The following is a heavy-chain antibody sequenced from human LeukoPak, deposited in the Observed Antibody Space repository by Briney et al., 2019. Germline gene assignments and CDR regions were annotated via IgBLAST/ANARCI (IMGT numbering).Heavy chain of an antibody. V-gene: IGHV7-4-1*02. J-gene: IGHJ4*02. D-gene: IGHD6-6*01. CDR2: INTNTGNP. CDR3: AREGGLYSSSSSWGLFDY. CDR1: GYTFTSYA. Sequence: ASVKVSCKASGYTFTSYAMNWVRQAPGQGLEWMGWINTNTGNPTYAQGFTGRFVFSLDTSVSTAYLQISSLKAEDTAVCYCAREGGLYSSSSSWGLFDYWGQGTLVTVSS.